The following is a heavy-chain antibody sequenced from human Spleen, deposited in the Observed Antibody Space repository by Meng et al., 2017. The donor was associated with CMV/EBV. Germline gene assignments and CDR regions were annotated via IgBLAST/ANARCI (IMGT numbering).Heavy chain of an antibody. J-gene: IGHJ6*02. CDR3: ARDWYAMDV. CDR2: IRFDGNEK. Sequence: GESLKISCAASGFIFSNYGMHWLRQAPGKGLEWVAFIRFDGNEKKFADSVKGRFTISRDNSKNTLYLQMNSLRAQDTAVYFCARDWYAMDVWGPGTTVTVSS. CDR1: GFIFSNYG. V-gene: IGHV3-30*02. D-gene: IGHD3/OR15-3a*01.